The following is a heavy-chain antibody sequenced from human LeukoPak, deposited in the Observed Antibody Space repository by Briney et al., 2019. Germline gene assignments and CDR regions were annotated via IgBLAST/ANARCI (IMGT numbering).Heavy chain of an antibody. V-gene: IGHV3-20*04. CDR1: GFTFDDYG. J-gene: IGHJ6*03. CDR2: INWNGGNT. D-gene: IGHD5-12*01. CDR3: ARAYSGYENYYYYYYMDV. Sequence: PGGSLRLSCAASGFTFDDYGMSWVRQAPGKGLEWVSGINWNGGNTGYADSVKGRFTISRDNAKNSLYLQMISLRAEDTALYYCARAYSGYENYYYYYYMDVWGKGTTVTVSS.